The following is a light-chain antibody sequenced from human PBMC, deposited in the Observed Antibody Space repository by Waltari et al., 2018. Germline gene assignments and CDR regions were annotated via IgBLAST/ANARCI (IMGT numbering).Light chain of an antibody. CDR1: QRVLYSSNNKNY. V-gene: IGKV4-1*01. Sequence: DLVMTQSPDSLAVSLGERATINCKSRQRVLYSSNNKNYLAWYQQKPGQPPKLLIYWASTRESGVPDRFSGSGSGTDFTLTISSLQAEDVAVYYCQQYYSTPQTFGQGTKVEIK. CDR3: QQYYSTPQT. J-gene: IGKJ1*01. CDR2: WAS.